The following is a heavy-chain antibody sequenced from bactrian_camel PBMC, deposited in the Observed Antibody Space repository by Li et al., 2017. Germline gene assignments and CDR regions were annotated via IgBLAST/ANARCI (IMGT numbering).Heavy chain of an antibody. D-gene: IGHD1*01. CDR1: GYTDNDRC. V-gene: IGHV3S26*01. J-gene: IGHJ4*01. CDR2: IYIPNGST. Sequence: HVQLVESGGGSVQAGGSLILSCAASGYTDNDRCMAWFRQAKGGEREAVAAIYIPNGSTGYAGSVQGRFKLSQDNAKNTVYLQMNSLKPEDTAVYYCAPVLLAAYCSGQGTQVTVS. CDR3: APVLLAAYC.